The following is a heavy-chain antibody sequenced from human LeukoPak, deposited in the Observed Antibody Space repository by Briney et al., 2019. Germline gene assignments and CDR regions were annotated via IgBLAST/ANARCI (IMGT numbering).Heavy chain of an antibody. J-gene: IGHJ6*03. CDR1: GFSLRNYW. CDR3: AKGLKTAGGLYRAYHYYRDV. Sequence: GGSLRLSCAASGFSLRNYWMHWVRQAPGKGLEWVSTINDRGIATYYADSVKGRFTISRDNSKNTLSLQVSSLRAEDTAIYYCAKGLKTAGGLYRAYHYYRDVWGKGPRVTVPS. D-gene: IGHD3-16*01. V-gene: IGHV3-23*01. CDR2: INDRGIAT.